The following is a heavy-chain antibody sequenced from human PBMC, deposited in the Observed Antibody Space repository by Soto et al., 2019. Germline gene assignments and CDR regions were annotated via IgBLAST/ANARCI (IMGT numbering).Heavy chain of an antibody. CDR3: ARVASVLATSYYYMDV. Sequence: ASVKVSCKASGYTYTSYDINWVRQAPGQGLERMGWMNPNSGNTGYAQKFQGRVPMTRKTSISPAHMELSSLRYDDTAVYYCARVASVLATSYYYMDVWGKGTTVTVSS. CDR2: MNPNSGNT. CDR1: GYTYTSYD. V-gene: IGHV1-8*01. J-gene: IGHJ6*03. D-gene: IGHD5-12*01.